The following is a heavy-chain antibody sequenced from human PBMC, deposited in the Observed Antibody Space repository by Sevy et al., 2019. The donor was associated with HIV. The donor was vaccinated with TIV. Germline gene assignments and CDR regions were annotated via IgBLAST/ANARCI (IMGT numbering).Heavy chain of an antibody. D-gene: IGHD1-26*01. CDR3: ARDRSGSYHVSDNWFDP. J-gene: IGHJ5*02. Sequence: GGSLRLSCAASGFTFSSYWMHWVRQVPGKGLVWVSHIKSDGSSTSYADSVKGRFTISRDKDKNTLYLQMNSLRAEDTAVYYCARDRSGSYHVSDNWFDPWGQGTLVTVSS. CDR1: GFTFSSYW. V-gene: IGHV3-74*01. CDR2: IKSDGSST.